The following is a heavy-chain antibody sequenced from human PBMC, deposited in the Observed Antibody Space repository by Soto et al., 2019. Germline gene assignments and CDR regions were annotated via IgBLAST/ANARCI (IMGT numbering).Heavy chain of an antibody. CDR1: DDSITSCAYY. D-gene: IGHD3-10*01. CDR3: AGMCCFGGLLFDY. CDR2: SQYRGST. J-gene: IGHJ4*02. Sequence: HLQLQESGPGLVKPSETLSLTCTVSDDSITSCAYYWGLIRQPPGKGLEWIGTSQYRGSTYYNPSLKSRLTLSLDRSRNQVSLRLTSVTAADTAVCFCAGMCCFGGLLFDYWGQGTLATVSS. V-gene: IGHV4-39*01.